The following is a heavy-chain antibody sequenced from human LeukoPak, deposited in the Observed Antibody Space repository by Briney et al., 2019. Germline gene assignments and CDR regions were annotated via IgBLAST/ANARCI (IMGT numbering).Heavy chain of an antibody. CDR3: AKSAGYYNEYYFDY. CDR1: GFTFSSYG. V-gene: IGHV3-33*06. J-gene: IGHJ4*02. D-gene: IGHD3-9*01. CDR2: IWYDGSNK. Sequence: GGSLRLSCAASGFTFSSYGMHWVRQAPGKGLEWVAVIWYDGSNKYYADSVKGRFTISRDNSKNTLYPQMNSLRAEDTAVYYCAKSAGYYNEYYFDYWGQGTLVTVSS.